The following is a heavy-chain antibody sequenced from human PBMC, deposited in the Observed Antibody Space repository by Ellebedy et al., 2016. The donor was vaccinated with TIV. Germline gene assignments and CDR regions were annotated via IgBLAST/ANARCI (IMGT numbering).Heavy chain of an antibody. Sequence: MPSETLSLTCTVSDASLSDSTYSWGWIRKPPGKGMEWMATIYFSGDTYYYNRSRKSRVAMSGDTSKKELSLKLASVTAADTAVYYCARGLQLWLQWYFDLWGRGTLVTVSS. CDR2: IYFSGDTY. CDR1: DASLSDSTYS. J-gene: IGHJ2*01. D-gene: IGHD5-18*01. V-gene: IGHV4-39*01. CDR3: ARGLQLWLQWYFDL.